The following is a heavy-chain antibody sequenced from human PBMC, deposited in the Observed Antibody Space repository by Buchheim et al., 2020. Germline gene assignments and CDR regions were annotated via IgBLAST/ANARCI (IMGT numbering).Heavy chain of an antibody. CDR1: GGSFSGFY. Sequence: QVQLQQWGAGLLKPSETLSLTCAAYGGSFSGFYWSWIRQAPGRGLEWIGEINHSGSTNYNPSLKSRVTISVDTSKNQCSLKLTSVTAADTAVYSCASSGGWYGTFDYWAQGTL. CDR3: ASSGGWYGTFDY. CDR2: INHSGST. D-gene: IGHD6-19*01. J-gene: IGHJ4*02. V-gene: IGHV4-34*01.